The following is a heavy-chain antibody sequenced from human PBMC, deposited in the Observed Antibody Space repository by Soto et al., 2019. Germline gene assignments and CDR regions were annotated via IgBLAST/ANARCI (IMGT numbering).Heavy chain of an antibody. CDR3: ARSSGWYMLDY. V-gene: IGHV4-4*02. Sequence: QVQLQESGPGLVKPSGTLSLACAVSGGSIRSSYWWSWVRQPPGKGLEWIGEISHSGSTTYNPSLKSRVTISLDESENQFSLRLSSVTAADTAVYYCARSSGWYMLDYWGQGTLVTVSS. J-gene: IGHJ4*02. D-gene: IGHD6-19*01. CDR2: ISHSGST. CDR1: GGSIRSSYW.